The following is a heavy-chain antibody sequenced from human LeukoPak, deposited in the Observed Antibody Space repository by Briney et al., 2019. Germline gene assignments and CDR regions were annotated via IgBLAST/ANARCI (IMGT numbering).Heavy chain of an antibody. CDR3: ARDGAVAGTIPLGY. D-gene: IGHD6-19*01. J-gene: IGHJ4*02. Sequence: ASVKVPCKGSGYTFTNYVMYWVRQAPGQRLEWMGWINAGTGNTNYAQKLQGRVTMTTDTSTSTAYMELRSLRSDDTAVYYRARDGAVAGTIPLGYWGQGTLVTVSS. V-gene: IGHV1-3*01. CDR1: GYTFTNYV. CDR2: INAGTGNT.